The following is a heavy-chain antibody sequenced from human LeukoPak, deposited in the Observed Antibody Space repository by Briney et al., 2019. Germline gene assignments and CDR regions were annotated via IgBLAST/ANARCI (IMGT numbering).Heavy chain of an antibody. J-gene: IGHJ4*02. CDR2: IKRKTLGGTT. V-gene: IGHV3-15*01. Sequence: PGGSLRLSCAASGFTFSNAWMTWVRQAPGKGLEWVGRIKRKTLGGTTDYAAPVKGRFTISRDDSKDTLYLQMNSLIIADTGVHYRTTCGYSGYDSNYWGQGVLVTVSS. CDR1: GFTFSNAW. CDR3: TTCGYSGYDSNY. D-gene: IGHD5-12*01.